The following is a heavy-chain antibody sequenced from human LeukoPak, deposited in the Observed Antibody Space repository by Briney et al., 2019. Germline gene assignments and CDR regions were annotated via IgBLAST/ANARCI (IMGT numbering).Heavy chain of an antibody. D-gene: IGHD6-13*01. J-gene: IGHJ4*02. CDR2: INPNSGGT. CDR3: ASGGPIAALNY. V-gene: IGHV1-2*02. Sequence: GASVKVSCKASGYTFTGYYMHWVRQAPGQGLEWMGWINPNSGGTNCAQKFQGRVTMTRDTSISTAYMELSRLRSDDAAVYYCASGGPIAALNYWGQGTLVTVSS. CDR1: GYTFTGYY.